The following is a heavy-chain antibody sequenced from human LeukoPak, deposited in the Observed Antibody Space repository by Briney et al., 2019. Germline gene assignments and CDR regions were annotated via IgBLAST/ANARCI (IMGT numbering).Heavy chain of an antibody. V-gene: IGHV1-2*02. CDR1: GYTFTGYY. J-gene: IGHJ3*02. D-gene: IGHD2-15*01. CDR3: ARLKRMVTSYGFDI. CDR2: INPNSGGT. Sequence: ASVKVSCKASGYTFTGYYMHWVRQAPGQGLEWMGWINPNSGGTNYAQKFQGRVTMTRDTSISTAYMELSRLRSDDTALYYCARLKRMVTSYGFDIWGQGTMVTVSS.